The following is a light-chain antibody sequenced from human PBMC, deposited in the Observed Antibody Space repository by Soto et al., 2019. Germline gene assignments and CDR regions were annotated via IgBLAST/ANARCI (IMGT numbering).Light chain of an antibody. V-gene: IGKV1-5*03. CDR2: KAS. J-gene: IGKJ1*01. Sequence: DIQMTQSPSTLSASVGDRVTITCRASQSISSWLAGYQQKPGKAPKLLIYKASSLESGVPSRFSGSGSVTEFTLNLSRLQPDDFATYYCQQYNIYWTFGQGTKVEIK. CDR1: QSISSW. CDR3: QQYNIYWT.